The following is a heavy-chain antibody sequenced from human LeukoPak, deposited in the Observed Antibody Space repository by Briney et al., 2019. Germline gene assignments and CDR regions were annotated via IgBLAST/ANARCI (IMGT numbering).Heavy chain of an antibody. J-gene: IGHJ5*02. V-gene: IGHV4-59*01. CDR2: IYYSGST. CDR3: AREGVPAATDGHWFDP. Sequence: SETLSLTCTVSGGSISSYYWSWIRQPPGKGLEWIGYIYYSGSTNYNPSLKSRVTMSVDTSKNQFSLKLSSVTAADTAVYYCAREGVPAATDGHWFDPWGQGTLVTVSS. D-gene: IGHD2-2*01. CDR1: GGSISSYY.